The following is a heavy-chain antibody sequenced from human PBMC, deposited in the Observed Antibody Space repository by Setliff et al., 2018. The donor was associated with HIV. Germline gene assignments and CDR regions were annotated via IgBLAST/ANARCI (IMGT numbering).Heavy chain of an antibody. CDR2: IIPAFGTT. CDR3: ARGPRYNWNSYYYMDV. Sequence: SVKVSCKASGGTFSNTAIIWVRQAPGQGLEWMGGIIPAFGTTNYAQKFQGRVTITADESMSTAYMELSSLRSEDTAVYYCARGPRYNWNSYYYMDVWGKGTTVTVSS. J-gene: IGHJ6*03. CDR1: GGTFSNTA. V-gene: IGHV1-69*13. D-gene: IGHD1-20*01.